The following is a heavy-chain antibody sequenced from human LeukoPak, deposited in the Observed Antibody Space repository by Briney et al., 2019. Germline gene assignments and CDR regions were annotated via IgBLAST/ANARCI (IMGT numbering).Heavy chain of an antibody. D-gene: IGHD5-24*01. CDR1: GFTFSSYA. J-gene: IGHJ4*02. CDR3: AKDPRQDGYNSNY. V-gene: IGHV3-23*01. CDR2: ISNSGGST. Sequence: GGSLRLSCAASGFTFSSYAMSWVRQAPGKGLEWISAISNSGGSTHYADSVKGRFTISRDNSKNTLYLQMNSLRAEDTAVYYCAKDPRQDGYNSNYWGQGTLVTVSS.